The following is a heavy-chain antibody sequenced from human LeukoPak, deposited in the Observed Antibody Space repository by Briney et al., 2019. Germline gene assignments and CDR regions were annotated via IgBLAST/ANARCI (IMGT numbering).Heavy chain of an antibody. Sequence: PGGSLRLSCAASGFTFSSYWMHWVRQAPGKGLVWVSHIDSDGSSTTYADSVKGRFTISRDNAKNTLYLQMNTLRAEDTAVYYCTRTTSVDYWGQGTLVTVSS. CDR3: TRTTSVDY. CDR1: GFTFSSYW. V-gene: IGHV3-74*01. J-gene: IGHJ4*02. CDR2: IDSDGSST. D-gene: IGHD4-17*01.